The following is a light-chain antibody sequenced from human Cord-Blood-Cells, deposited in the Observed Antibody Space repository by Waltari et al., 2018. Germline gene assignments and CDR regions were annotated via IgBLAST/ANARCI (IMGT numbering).Light chain of an antibody. J-gene: IGLJ1*01. CDR3: SSYTSSSTYV. CDR1: SSDVGGYNY. Sequence: QSALTQPASVSGSPGQSITISCPGTSSDVGGYNYVSWYQQHPGKAPKRMIYDVSNRPSGVSNRFSGSKSGNTASLTISGLPAEDEADYYCSSYTSSSTYVFGTGTKVTVL. V-gene: IGLV2-14*03. CDR2: DVS.